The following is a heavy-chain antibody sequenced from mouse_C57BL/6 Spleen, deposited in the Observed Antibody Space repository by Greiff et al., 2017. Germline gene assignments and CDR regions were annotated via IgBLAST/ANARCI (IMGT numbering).Heavy chain of an antibody. CDR1: GYTFTSYW. CDR2: INPSNGGT. CDR3: ARSPQLRHDAMDY. J-gene: IGHJ4*01. Sequence: QVQLQQSGTELVKPGASVKLSCKASGYTFTSYWMHWVKQRPGQGLEWIGNINPSNGGTTYNETFKSKATLTVDKSSSTAYMQLSSRTSDDAAVYYCARSPQLRHDAMDYGGQGTSVTVSS. V-gene: IGHV1-53*01. D-gene: IGHD3-2*02.